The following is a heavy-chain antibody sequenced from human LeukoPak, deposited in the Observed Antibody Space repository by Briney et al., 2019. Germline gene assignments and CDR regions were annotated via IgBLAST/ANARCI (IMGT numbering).Heavy chain of an antibody. J-gene: IGHJ4*02. CDR2: IYYSGST. V-gene: IGHV4-39*01. CDR3: ARHRHGDYVNPVDY. Sequence: SETLSLTCTVSGGSISSSSYYWGWIRQPPGKGLEWIGSIYYSGSTYYNPSLKSRVTISVDTSKNQFSLKLSSVTAADTAVYYCARHRHGDYVNPVDYWGQGTLVTVSS. CDR1: GGSISSSSYY. D-gene: IGHD4-17*01.